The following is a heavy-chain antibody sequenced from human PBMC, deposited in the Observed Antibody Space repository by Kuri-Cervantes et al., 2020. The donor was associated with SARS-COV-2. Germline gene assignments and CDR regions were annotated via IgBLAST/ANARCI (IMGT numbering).Heavy chain of an antibody. CDR3: VRHPPIAVADYYFDY. CDR2: IFRSGIT. CDR1: SGSTSSGDYY. D-gene: IGHD6-19*01. J-gene: IGHJ4*02. Sequence: SETLSLTCTVSSGSTSSGDYYWGWIRQPPGKGLEWIGSIFRSGITYYNPSLKSRVTMSVDTTKNQFSLKLSSVTAADTAVYYCVRHPPIAVADYYFDYWGQGALVTVSS. V-gene: IGHV4-39*01.